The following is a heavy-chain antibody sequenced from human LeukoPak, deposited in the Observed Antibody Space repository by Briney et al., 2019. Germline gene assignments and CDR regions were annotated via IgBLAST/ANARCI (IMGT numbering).Heavy chain of an antibody. J-gene: IGHJ6*03. CDR1: GFTFSSYW. Sequence: PGGSLRLSCAASGFTFSSYWMHWVRQAPGKGLVWVSRIKNDGSTTNYADSVKGRFTTSRDNAKNTLYLQMNSLRADDTAVYYCVRFAAGGSYYYYMDVWGKGTTVTVSS. CDR3: VRFAAGGSYYYYMDV. D-gene: IGHD3-10*01. CDR2: IKNDGSTT. V-gene: IGHV3-74*01.